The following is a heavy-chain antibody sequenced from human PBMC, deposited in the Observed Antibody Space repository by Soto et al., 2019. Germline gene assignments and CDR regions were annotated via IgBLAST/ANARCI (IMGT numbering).Heavy chain of an antibody. Sequence: GGSLRLSCAASGFTFSSYEMNWVRQAPGKGLEWVSYISSSGSTIYYADSVKGRFTISRDNAKNSLYLQMNSLRAEDTAVYYCARESYDFWSGQTSYLDYWGQGTLVTVSS. CDR1: GFTFSSYE. V-gene: IGHV3-48*03. CDR2: ISSSGSTI. J-gene: IGHJ4*02. D-gene: IGHD3-3*01. CDR3: ARESYDFWSGQTSYLDY.